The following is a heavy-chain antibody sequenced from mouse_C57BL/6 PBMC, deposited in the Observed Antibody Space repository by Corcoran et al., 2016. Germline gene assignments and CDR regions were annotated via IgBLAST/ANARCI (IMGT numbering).Heavy chain of an antibody. CDR3: ARETAQVYYFDY. CDR1: GYTFTDYN. CDR2: INPNNGGT. J-gene: IGHJ2*01. Sequence: EVQLQQSGPELVKPGASVKMSCKASGYTFTDYNMHWVKQSHGKSLEWIGYINPNNGGTSYNQKFKGKATLTVNKSSSTAYMELRSLTSEDSAVYYCARETAQVYYFDYWGQGTTLTVSS. V-gene: IGHV1-22*01. D-gene: IGHD3-2*02.